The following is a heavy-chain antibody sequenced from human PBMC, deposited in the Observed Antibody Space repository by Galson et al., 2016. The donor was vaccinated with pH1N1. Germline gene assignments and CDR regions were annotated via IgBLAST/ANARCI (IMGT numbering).Heavy chain of an antibody. D-gene: IGHD6-19*01. Sequence: SLRLSCATSAFNVRSDYLSWIRQAPGKGLEWLSIIYPDGATYDADSLYGRFSISRDNLKNTLHLQMNGLRPEDTGLYYCARGRLPNLADSWGQGTLVTVSS. J-gene: IGHJ4*02. CDR1: AFNVRSDY. CDR3: ARGRLPNLADS. CDR2: IYPDGAT. V-gene: IGHV3-66*02.